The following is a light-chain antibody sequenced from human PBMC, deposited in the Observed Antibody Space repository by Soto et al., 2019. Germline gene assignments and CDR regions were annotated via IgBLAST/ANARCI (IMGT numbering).Light chain of an antibody. V-gene: IGLV1-51*01. CDR3: GTWDGSLSAGI. CDR1: TSNVGKNY. Sequence: QSVLTQPPSVSAAPGQKVTISCTGSTSNVGKNYVSWYQHLPGTAPKLLIYDNTKRHSGIPDRFSGSKSGTSATLGITGLQTGDEADYYCGTWDGSLSAGIFGTGTKLTVL. J-gene: IGLJ1*01. CDR2: DNT.